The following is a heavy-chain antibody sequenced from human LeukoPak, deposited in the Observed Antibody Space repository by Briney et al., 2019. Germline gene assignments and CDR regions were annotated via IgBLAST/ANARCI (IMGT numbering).Heavy chain of an antibody. J-gene: IGHJ4*02. V-gene: IGHV4-59*12. CDR2: IYYSGST. D-gene: IGHD6-13*01. CDR1: GGSISSYY. CDR3: ARGRIVAAGRFDY. Sequence: KTSETLSLTCTVSGGSISSYYWSWIRQPPGKGLEWIGYIYYSGSTNYNPSLKSRVTISVDTSKNQFSLKLSSVTAADTAVYYCARGRIVAAGRFDYWGQGTLVTVSS.